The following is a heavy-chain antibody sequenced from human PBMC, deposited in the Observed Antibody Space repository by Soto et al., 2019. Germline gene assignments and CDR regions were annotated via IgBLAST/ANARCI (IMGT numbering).Heavy chain of an antibody. CDR1: GFTFSSYA. Sequence: GGSLRLSCAASGFTFSSYAMSWVRQAPGKGLEWVSAISGSGGSTYYADSVKGRFTISRDNSKNTLYLQMNSLRAEDTAVYYCAKSHRCPGYSSGWYWFHYGMDVWGQGTTVTVSS. CDR3: AKSHRCPGYSSGWYWFHYGMDV. CDR2: ISGSGGST. J-gene: IGHJ6*02. V-gene: IGHV3-23*01. D-gene: IGHD6-19*01.